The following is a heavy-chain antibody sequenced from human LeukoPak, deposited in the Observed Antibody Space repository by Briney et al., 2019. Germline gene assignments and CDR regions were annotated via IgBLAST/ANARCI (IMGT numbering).Heavy chain of an antibody. CDR3: AIYLSGSRYYYGMDV. V-gene: IGHV1-69*04. CDR2: IIPILGIA. J-gene: IGHJ6*02. Sequence: SVKVSCKASGGTFSTHAISWVRQAPGQGLEWMGRIIPILGIANYAQKFQGRVTITADKSTSTAYMELSSLRSEDTAVYYCAIYLSGSRYYYGMDVWGQGTTVTVSS. CDR1: GGTFSTHA. D-gene: IGHD2-15*01.